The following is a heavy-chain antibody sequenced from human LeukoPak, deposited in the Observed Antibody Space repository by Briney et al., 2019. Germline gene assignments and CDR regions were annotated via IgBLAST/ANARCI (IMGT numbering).Heavy chain of an antibody. J-gene: IGHJ4*02. CDR3: AKDWIPYNRVFDCFDF. CDR2: IGGGDT. Sequence: GGSLRLSCAGSGFTFSIHAMSWVRQAPGKGLEWVSTIGGGDTCYADSVKGRFTISRDDSQSTVHLQMNSLSAEDTALYYCAKDWIPYNRVFDCFDFWGQGTLVTVSS. V-gene: IGHV3-23*01. D-gene: IGHD1-1*01. CDR1: GFTFSIHA.